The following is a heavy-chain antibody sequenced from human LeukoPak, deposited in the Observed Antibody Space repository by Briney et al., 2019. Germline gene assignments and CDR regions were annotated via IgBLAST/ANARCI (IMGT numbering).Heavy chain of an antibody. D-gene: IGHD6-19*01. CDR1: GASISSGDYY. CDR2: IYISGRT. V-gene: IGHV4-61*02. CDR3: ARVLYAVAGNSYGMDV. J-gene: IGHJ6*02. Sequence: SQTLSLTCSVSGASISSGDYYWSWIRQPAGKGLEYIGRIYISGRTNYNPSLKSRVTITVDTSKNQFSLKLSSVTAADTAVYYCARVLYAVAGNSYGMDVWGQGTTVTVSS.